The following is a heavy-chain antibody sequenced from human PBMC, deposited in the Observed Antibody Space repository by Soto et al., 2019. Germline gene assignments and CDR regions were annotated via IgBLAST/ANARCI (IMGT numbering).Heavy chain of an antibody. Sequence: GALRLSCTASRFTFSNYWMSWVRQAPGKGLEWVANIKQDGSETYYVDSLRGRFTISRDNAKNSVYLQMNSLRVDDTAVYFCAGENVEVPAYFWGQGTLVTVSS. D-gene: IGHD1-1*01. CDR3: AGENVEVPAYF. CDR2: IKQDGSET. CDR1: RFTFSNYW. V-gene: IGHV3-7*01. J-gene: IGHJ4*02.